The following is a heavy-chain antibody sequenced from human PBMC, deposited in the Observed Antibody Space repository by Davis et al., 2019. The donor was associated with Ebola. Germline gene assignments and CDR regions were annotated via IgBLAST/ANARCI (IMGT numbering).Heavy chain of an antibody. D-gene: IGHD3-3*01. V-gene: IGHV3-33*01. CDR3: ARDPFYDFWSGYYYYGMDV. CDR2: IWYDGSNK. CDR1: GFTFSSYG. Sequence: PGGSLRLSCAASGFTFSSYGMHWVRQAPGKGLEWVAVIWYDGSNKYYADSVKGRFTISRDNSKNTLYLQMNSLRAEDTAVYYCARDPFYDFWSGYYYYGMDVWGKGTTVTVSS. J-gene: IGHJ6*04.